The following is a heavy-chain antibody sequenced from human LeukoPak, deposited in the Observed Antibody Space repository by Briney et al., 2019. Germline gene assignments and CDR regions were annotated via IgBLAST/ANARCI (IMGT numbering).Heavy chain of an antibody. CDR2: IRHDGSDK. Sequence: GGSLRLSCAASGFTFNNHWMSWVRQAPGKGLEWVANIRHDGSDKKYVDSVKGRFTISRDNAENSLFLQMNSLRAEDTAVYYCARRITIAAAGWGYGMDVWGQGSTVTVSS. D-gene: IGHD6-13*01. J-gene: IGHJ6*02. V-gene: IGHV3-7*03. CDR1: GFTFNNHW. CDR3: ARRITIAAAGWGYGMDV.